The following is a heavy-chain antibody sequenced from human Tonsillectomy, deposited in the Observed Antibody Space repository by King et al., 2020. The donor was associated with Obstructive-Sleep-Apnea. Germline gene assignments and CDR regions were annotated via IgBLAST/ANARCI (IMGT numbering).Heavy chain of an antibody. Sequence: VQLVESGGGLVQPGRSLRLSCAASGFTVSSNYMSWVRQAPGKGLEWVSVIYSGGSTYYADSVKGRFTISRHNSKNTLYLQMNSLRAEDTAVYYCARVGTEAVRAFDIWGQGTMVTVPS. CDR2: IYSGGST. D-gene: IGHD3-10*02. V-gene: IGHV3-53*04. CDR1: GFTVSSNY. J-gene: IGHJ3*02. CDR3: ARVGTEAVRAFDI.